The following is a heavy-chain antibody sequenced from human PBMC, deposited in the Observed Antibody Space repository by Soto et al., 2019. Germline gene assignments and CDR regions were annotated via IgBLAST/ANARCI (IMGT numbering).Heavy chain of an antibody. CDR2: NRSNGRDT. J-gene: IGHJ4*02. CDR1: GFSFSSYW. CDR3: VRDGGANRDY. Sequence: GDLRLSCAASGFSFSSYWMHWFRQTPEKGLMWLSRNRSNGRDTAYADSVKGRFTITRDNAKNTLYLQINSLRADDTAVYYCVRDGGANRDYWGQGTLVTVSS. V-gene: IGHV3-74*01. D-gene: IGHD2-15*01.